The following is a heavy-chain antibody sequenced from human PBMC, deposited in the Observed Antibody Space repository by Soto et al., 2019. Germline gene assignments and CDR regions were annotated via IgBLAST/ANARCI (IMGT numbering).Heavy chain of an antibody. V-gene: IGHV3-21*01. D-gene: IGHD6-13*01. CDR1: GFTFRSFT. Sequence: GGSLRLSCAASGFTFRSFTMNWVRQAPGKGLEWVSTISSNSAYIYYTDALRGRFTLSRDSAKNSLHLQMNSLRAEDTAVYYCTRDASRDSSARGWFDPWGPGTLVTVSS. J-gene: IGHJ5*02. CDR2: ISSNSAYI. CDR3: TRDASRDSSARGWFDP.